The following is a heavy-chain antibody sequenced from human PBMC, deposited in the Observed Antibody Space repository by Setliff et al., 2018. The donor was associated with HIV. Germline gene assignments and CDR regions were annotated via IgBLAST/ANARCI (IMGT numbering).Heavy chain of an antibody. V-gene: IGHV4-34*01. Sequence: SETLSLTCAVYGGSFSGFYWSWFRQPPGKGLDWIGEINHSGSTNYSPSLKSRVTISIDTSKKQFSLKLTSVTAADMALYYCARGPPRTSAYSRYYYYYMDVWGKGTTVTVSS. CDR2: INHSGST. CDR1: GGSFSGFY. CDR3: ARGPPRTSAYSRYYYYYMDV. D-gene: IGHD6-25*01. J-gene: IGHJ6*03.